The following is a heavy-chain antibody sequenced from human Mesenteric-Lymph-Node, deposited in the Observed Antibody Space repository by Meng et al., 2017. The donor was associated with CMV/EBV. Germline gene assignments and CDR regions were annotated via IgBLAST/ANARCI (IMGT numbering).Heavy chain of an antibody. CDR1: GYTFTGYF. V-gene: IGHV1-69*05. J-gene: IGHJ6*02. Sequence: SVKVSCKASGYTFTGYFIHWVRQAPGQGLEWMGGIIPIFGTANYAQKFQGRVTITTDESTSTAYMELSSLRSEDTAVYYCARPGATKGYYYYGMDVWGQGTTVTFSS. CDR3: ARPGATKGYYYYGMDV. CDR2: IIPIFGTA. D-gene: IGHD1-26*01.